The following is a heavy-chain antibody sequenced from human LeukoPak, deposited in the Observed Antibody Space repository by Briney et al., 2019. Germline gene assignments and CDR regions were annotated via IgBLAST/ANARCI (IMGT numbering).Heavy chain of an antibody. CDR1: GFTFGSYG. J-gene: IGHJ4*01. Sequence: GGSLRLSCPASGFTFGSYGMHWVRQAPGKGPEWVAVIWYDGSNIYYADSVKGRFTISRDNSKNTLFLQMNSLRAEDTVVYYCARGYDKPDYWGQGTLVTVSS. CDR2: IWYDGSNI. CDR3: ARGYDKPDY. V-gene: IGHV3-33*01. D-gene: IGHD3-3*01.